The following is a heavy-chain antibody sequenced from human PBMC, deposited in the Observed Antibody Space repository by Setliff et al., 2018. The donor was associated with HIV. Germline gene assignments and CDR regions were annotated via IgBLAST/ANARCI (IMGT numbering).Heavy chain of an antibody. D-gene: IGHD3-3*02. V-gene: IGHV3-48*01. CDR1: GFSLSRYG. J-gene: IGHJ4*02. CDR2: ISSRSGDI. CDR3: VRDLHFAFDI. Sequence: GGSLRLSCAAAGFSLSRYGMNWVRQAPGKGLAWVSYISSRSGDIKHYADTEEGRFTITRDNAKNSLYLQMKSLRAEDTAVYYCVRDLHFAFDIWGQGTLVTVSS.